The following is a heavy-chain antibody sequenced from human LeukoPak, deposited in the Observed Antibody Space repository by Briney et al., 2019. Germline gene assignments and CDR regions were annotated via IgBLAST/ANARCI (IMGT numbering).Heavy chain of an antibody. Sequence: PGGSLRLSCAASGFTVSNTYMSWVRQAPGKGLEWVSLIYSGGGTYSADSVKGRFTISRDISKNTLYLQMNSLRAEDTAVYYCAGRHCSGGGCYFAGADPFDYWGQGTLVTVSS. CDR1: GFTVSNTY. CDR3: AGRHCSGGGCYFAGADPFDY. D-gene: IGHD2-15*01. V-gene: IGHV3-53*01. CDR2: IYSGGGT. J-gene: IGHJ4*02.